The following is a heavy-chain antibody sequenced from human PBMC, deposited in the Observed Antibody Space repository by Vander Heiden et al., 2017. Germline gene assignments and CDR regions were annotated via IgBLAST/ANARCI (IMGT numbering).Heavy chain of an antibody. CDR1: GFSLSSSNIG. V-gene: IGHV2-26*01. CDR3: ARISVGLFYDHDY. J-gene: IGHJ4*02. D-gene: IGHD1-26*01. CDR2: ILSNDEK. Sequence: QVTLKESGPVLVKPTETLTLTCSVSGFSLSSSNIGVSWIRQPPGKSLEWLAHILSNDEKSYSASLKSRLTISKDTSKSQVVLTMTNMDPVDTATYYCARISVGLFYDHDYWGQGTLVNVS.